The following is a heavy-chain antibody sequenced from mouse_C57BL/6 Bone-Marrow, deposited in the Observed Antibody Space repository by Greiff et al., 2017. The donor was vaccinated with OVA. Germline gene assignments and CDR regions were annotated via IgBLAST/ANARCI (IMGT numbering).Heavy chain of an antibody. D-gene: IGHD2-4*01. Sequence: EVKLMESGGGLVQPGGSLKLSCAASGFTFSDYGMAWVRQAPRKGPEWVAFISNLAYSIYYADTVTGRFTISRENAKNTLYLEMSSLRSEDTAMYYCARNDFDWYFDVWGTGTTVTVSS. J-gene: IGHJ1*03. CDR1: GFTFSDYG. CDR2: ISNLAYSI. V-gene: IGHV5-15*01. CDR3: ARNDFDWYFDV.